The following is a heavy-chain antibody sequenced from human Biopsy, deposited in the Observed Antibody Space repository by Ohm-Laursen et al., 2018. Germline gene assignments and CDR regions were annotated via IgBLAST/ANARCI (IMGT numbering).Heavy chain of an antibody. D-gene: IGHD3-22*01. V-gene: IGHV4-59*01. Sequence: SQTLSLTCTVSGDSISSYYWSWIRQPPGKGLQGIGYVYYTGSTDYNPSLQSRVTISVDTSKNRFSLRLRSVTPADTAIYYCARDRGYYSDRTVPGYFDLWGRGTLVTVSS. J-gene: IGHJ2*01. CDR3: ARDRGYYSDRTVPGYFDL. CDR1: GDSISSYY. CDR2: VYYTGST.